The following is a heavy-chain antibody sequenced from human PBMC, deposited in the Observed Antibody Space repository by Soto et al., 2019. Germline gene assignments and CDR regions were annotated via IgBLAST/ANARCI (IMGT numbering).Heavy chain of an antibody. D-gene: IGHD2-2*01. CDR1: GFTFSNAW. V-gene: IGHV3-15*01. Sequence: EVQLVESGGGLVKPGGSLRLSCAASGFTFSNAWMSWVRQAPGKGLEWVGRIKSKTDGGTTDYAAPVKGRFTISRDDSKNTLYLQMNSLKTEDTAVYYCTTDPQVVVVPANYYYYMDVWGKGTTVTVSS. J-gene: IGHJ6*03. CDR2: IKSKTDGGTT. CDR3: TTDPQVVVVPANYYYYMDV.